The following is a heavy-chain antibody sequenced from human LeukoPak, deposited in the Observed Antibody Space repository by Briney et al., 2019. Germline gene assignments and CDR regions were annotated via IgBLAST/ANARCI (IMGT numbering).Heavy chain of an antibody. CDR2: ISGGGAGT. J-gene: IGHJ4*02. V-gene: IGHV3-23*01. Sequence: GGSLRLSCAASGLIFGFYAMSWVRQAPGKGLEWVSSISGGGAGTYYADSVRGRFTISRDNSKNTLYLQMDSLRAEDTALYYCAKDFVRYNIQFDYWGRGALVTVSS. CDR1: GLIFGFYA. CDR3: AKDFVRYNIQFDY. D-gene: IGHD1-14*01.